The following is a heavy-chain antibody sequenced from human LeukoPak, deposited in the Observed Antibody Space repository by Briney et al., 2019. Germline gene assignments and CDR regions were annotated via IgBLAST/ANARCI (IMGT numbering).Heavy chain of an antibody. D-gene: IGHD2-8*01. CDR2: IYYSGST. CDR3: ASVGTYASY. Sequence: SETLSLTCTVSGYSISSGYYWGWIRQHPGKGLEWIGYIYYSGSTYYNPSLKSRVTISVDTSKNQFSLKLSSVTAADTAVYYCASVGTYASYWGQGTLVTVSS. CDR1: GYSISSGYY. V-gene: IGHV4-31*03. J-gene: IGHJ4*02.